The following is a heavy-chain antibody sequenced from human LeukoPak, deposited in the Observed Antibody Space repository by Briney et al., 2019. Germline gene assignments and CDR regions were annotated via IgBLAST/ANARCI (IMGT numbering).Heavy chain of an antibody. D-gene: IGHD3-16*01. CDR2: ISSSGSIV. CDR1: GFSFSDFE. V-gene: IGHV3-48*03. Sequence: GGSLRLSCAVSGFSFSDFEINWVRQAPGKGLEWVGFISSSGSIVYYADSVKGRFTVSRDNAKNSLYLLMSSLRADDTAVYYCARGPQNSWGLFDVWGHETSVTVSS. J-gene: IGHJ6*02. CDR3: ARGPQNSWGLFDV.